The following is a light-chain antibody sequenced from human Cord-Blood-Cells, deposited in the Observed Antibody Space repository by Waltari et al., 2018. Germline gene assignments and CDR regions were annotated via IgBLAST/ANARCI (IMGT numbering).Light chain of an antibody. V-gene: IGKV3-20*01. J-gene: IGKJ1*01. Sequence: ELVLTQSPGTLSLSPGERATLSCRASQSVSNSYLDWYQQKPGPAPSLLIYGASSRATGIPDRFSGSWSGTDFTLTISRLEPEDFAVYYCQQYGSSPRTFGQGTKVEIK. CDR3: QQYGSSPRT. CDR1: QSVSNSY. CDR2: GAS.